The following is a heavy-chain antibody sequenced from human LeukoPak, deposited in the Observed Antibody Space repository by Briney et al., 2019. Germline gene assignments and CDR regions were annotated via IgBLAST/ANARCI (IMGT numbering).Heavy chain of an antibody. J-gene: IGHJ4*02. Sequence: ASVKVSCKASGYTFTGYYMHWVRQAPGQGLEWMGIINPSGGSTRYAQKFQGRVTMTRDTSTTTVYMELSSLRSEDTAVYYCASRNVDHCSGGSCYSGFDYWGQGTLVTVSS. CDR3: ASRNVDHCSGGSCYSGFDY. D-gene: IGHD2-15*01. CDR2: INPSGGST. CDR1: GYTFTGYY. V-gene: IGHV1-46*01.